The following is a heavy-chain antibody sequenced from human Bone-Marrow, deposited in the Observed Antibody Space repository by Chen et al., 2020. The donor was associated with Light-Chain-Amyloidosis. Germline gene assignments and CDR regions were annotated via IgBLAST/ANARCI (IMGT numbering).Heavy chain of an antibody. CDR1: GFTFSPHA. D-gene: IGHD3-10*01. Sequence: QEELVESGGGVVQPGRSLRLSCAASGFTFSPHAMHWVRQAPGKGLEWVAFIWYDGSNKHYADSVKGRFTISRDNSKNTVFLEMNSLRAEDTAVYFCARDPPGSGFAFDYWGQGTMVTVSS. J-gene: IGHJ4*02. CDR3: ARDPPGSGFAFDY. V-gene: IGHV3-33*01. CDR2: IWYDGSNK.